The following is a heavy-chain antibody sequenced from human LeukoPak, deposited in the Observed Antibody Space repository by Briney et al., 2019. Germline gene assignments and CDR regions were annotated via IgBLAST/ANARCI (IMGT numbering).Heavy chain of an antibody. D-gene: IGHD5-24*01. CDR3: ARDPNYRDAFDI. V-gene: IGHV6-1*01. Sequence: PSQTPSLTCAISGDGVSSNSAAWNWIRQSPSRGLEWLGRTYYRSKWYNDYAVSVKSRITVNPDTSKNQFSLQLNSVTPEDTAVYYCARDPNYRDAFDIWGQGTMVTVSS. CDR2: TYYRSKWYN. J-gene: IGHJ3*02. CDR1: GDGVSSNSAA.